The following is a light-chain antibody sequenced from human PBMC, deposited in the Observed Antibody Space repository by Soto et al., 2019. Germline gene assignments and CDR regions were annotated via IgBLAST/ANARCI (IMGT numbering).Light chain of an antibody. J-gene: IGKJ1*01. V-gene: IGKV3-20*01. CDR3: QQDGSSQT. CDR2: GAS. CDR1: QSVSSSY. Sequence: EIVLTQSPGTLSLSPGERATLSCRASQSVSSSYLAWYQQKPGQATRLLIYGASSRATGIPDRFSGSGSGTDFTLTISRLEPEDFAVYYCQQDGSSQTFGPGTKVEIK.